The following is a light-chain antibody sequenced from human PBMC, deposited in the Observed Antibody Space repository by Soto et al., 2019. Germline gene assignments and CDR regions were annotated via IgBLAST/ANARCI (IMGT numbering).Light chain of an antibody. Sequence: EIVMTQSPATLSVSPGERATLSCRASLSVSRNLAWYQQKPGQAPRLLIFDASTRATGIPARFSGSGSGTDFTLTISRLEPEDFAVYYCQQYARPPYAFGQGTKVDIK. CDR3: QQYARPPYA. J-gene: IGKJ2*01. CDR2: DAS. CDR1: LSVSRN. V-gene: IGKV3-15*01.